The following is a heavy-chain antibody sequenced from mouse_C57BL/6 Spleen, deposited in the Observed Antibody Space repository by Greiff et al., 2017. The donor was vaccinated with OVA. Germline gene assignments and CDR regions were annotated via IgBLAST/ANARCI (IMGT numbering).Heavy chain of an antibody. CDR3: TRGGLVHWYFDV. CDR2: IDPETGGT. J-gene: IGHJ1*03. Sequence: VQLKQSGAELVRPGASVTLSCKASGYAFTDYEMHWVKQTPVHGLEWIGAIDPETGGTAYNQKFKGKAILTADKSSSTAYMELRSLTSEDSAVYYCTRGGLVHWYFDVWGTGTTVTVSS. D-gene: IGHD2-10*02. CDR1: GYAFTDYE. V-gene: IGHV1-15*01.